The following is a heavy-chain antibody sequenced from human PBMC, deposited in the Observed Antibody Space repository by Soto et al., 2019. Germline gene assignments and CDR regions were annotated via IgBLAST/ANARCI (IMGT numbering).Heavy chain of an antibody. CDR3: ARVGYGGNSGADY. V-gene: IGHV4-30-4*01. D-gene: IGHD2-21*02. CDR2: IYYSGST. CDR1: GGSIRSGSYY. Sequence: QVQLQESGPGLVKPSQTLSLTCTVSGGSIRSGSYYWSWIRQPPGKGLEWIGYIYYSGSTFYNPSLKSRISLSLDTSKTQFSLQLTSVHAADTAVYYCARVGYGGNSGADYWGQGTLVTVSS. J-gene: IGHJ4*02.